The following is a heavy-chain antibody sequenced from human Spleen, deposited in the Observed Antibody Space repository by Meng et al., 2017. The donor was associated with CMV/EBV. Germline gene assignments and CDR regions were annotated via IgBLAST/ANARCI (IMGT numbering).Heavy chain of an antibody. CDR2: ITGSSAYM. V-gene: IGHV3-21*01. D-gene: IGHD6-25*01. J-gene: IGHJ4*02. Sequence: GESLRLSCAASGFTFSNFDMHWVRQAPGKGLEWVSSITGSSAYMYYADSVRGRLTISRDNAQNSLYLQMNSLRVEDTAVYYCAREVGSGWRYFDCWGQGTLVTVSS. CDR3: AREVGSGWRYFDC. CDR1: GFTFSNFD.